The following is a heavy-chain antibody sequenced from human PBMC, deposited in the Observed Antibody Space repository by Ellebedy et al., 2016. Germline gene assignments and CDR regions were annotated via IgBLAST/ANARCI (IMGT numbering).Heavy chain of an antibody. CDR3: AKTGTGTTKRVFDY. Sequence: SETLSLTCNVSGGSVSSDYWNWIRRPPGKGLEWIGYVFHTGTTNYNPSLKSRVTISVDTSKNQFSLKLSSVTAADTAVYYCAKTGTGTTKRVFDYWGQGTLVTVSS. CDR1: GGSVSSDY. V-gene: IGHV4-59*02. CDR2: VFHTGTT. J-gene: IGHJ4*02. D-gene: IGHD1-7*01.